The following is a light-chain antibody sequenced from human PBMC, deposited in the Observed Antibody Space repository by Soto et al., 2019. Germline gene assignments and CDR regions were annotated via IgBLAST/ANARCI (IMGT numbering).Light chain of an antibody. V-gene: IGLV2-14*01. CDR3: SSYTSSSTLLVL. Sequence: QSVLTQPASVSGSPGQSITISCTGTSSDVGGYNYVSLYQQYPGKAPKLMIYDVSNRPSGVSNRFSGSKSGNTASLTISGLQAEDEADYYCSSYTSSSTLLVLFGGGTKLTVL. J-gene: IGLJ2*01. CDR1: SSDVGGYNY. CDR2: DVS.